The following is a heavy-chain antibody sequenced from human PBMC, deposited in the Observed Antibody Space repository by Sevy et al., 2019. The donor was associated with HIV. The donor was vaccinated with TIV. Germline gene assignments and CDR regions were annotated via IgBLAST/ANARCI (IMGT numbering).Heavy chain of an antibody. CDR3: AKVGYCSTTSCYTIYYGMDV. CDR2: IIGSGGST. CDR1: AFTFSTYA. Sequence: GGSLRLSCAASAFTFSTYAMNWVRHPPGKGLEWVAAIIGSGGSTYYANSVKGRFTISRENSKNTLYLQMNSLRAEDTAVYYCAKVGYCSTTSCYTIYYGMDVWGQGTTVTVSS. J-gene: IGHJ6*02. V-gene: IGHV3-23*01. D-gene: IGHD2-2*02.